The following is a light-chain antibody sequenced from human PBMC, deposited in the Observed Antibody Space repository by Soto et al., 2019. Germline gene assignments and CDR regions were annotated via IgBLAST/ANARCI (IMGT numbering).Light chain of an antibody. J-gene: IGKJ1*01. CDR2: AAS. CDR1: QAIRND. Sequence: DIQMTQSPSSLSASLGDRVTITCRASQAIRNDLAWYQQKPGKAPKRLIYAASSLQSGVPSRFSGSGSGTEFTLTISSLQPEDFATYYCLQHNTYPWTFGQGTKVDI. V-gene: IGKV1-17*01. CDR3: LQHNTYPWT.